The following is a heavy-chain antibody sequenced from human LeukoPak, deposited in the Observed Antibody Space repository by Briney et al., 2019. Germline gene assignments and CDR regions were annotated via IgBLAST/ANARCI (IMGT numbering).Heavy chain of an antibody. CDR3: ARAITIFGVVIRGYYYYGMDV. CDR1: GGSFSGYY. V-gene: IGHV4-34*01. Sequence: SETLSLTCAVYGGSFSGYYWSWIRQPPGKGLEWIGEINHSGSTNYNPSLKSRVTISVDTSKNQFSLKLSSVTAADTAVYYCARAITIFGVVIRGYYYYGMDVWGQGTTVTVS. CDR2: INHSGST. D-gene: IGHD3-3*01. J-gene: IGHJ6*02.